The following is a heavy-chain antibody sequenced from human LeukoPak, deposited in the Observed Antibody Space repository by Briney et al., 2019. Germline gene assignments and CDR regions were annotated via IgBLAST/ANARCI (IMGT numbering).Heavy chain of an antibody. CDR3: ARETLFYTAMVTAHYYFDY. CDR2: IYYSGST. J-gene: IGHJ4*02. D-gene: IGHD5-18*01. Sequence: PSETLSLTCTVSGGSISCGGYYWSWIRQHPGKGLEWIGYIYYSGSTYYNPSLKSRVTMSVDTSKNQFSLKLSSVTAADTAVYYCARETLFYTAMVTAHYYFDYWGQGTLVTVSS. CDR1: GGSISCGGYY. V-gene: IGHV4-31*03.